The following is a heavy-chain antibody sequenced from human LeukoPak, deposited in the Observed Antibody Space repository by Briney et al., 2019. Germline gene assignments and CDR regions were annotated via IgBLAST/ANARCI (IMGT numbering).Heavy chain of an antibody. J-gene: IGHJ3*02. D-gene: IGHD3-16*02. Sequence: SVKVSCKASGGTFSSYAIGWVRQAPGQGLEWMGGIIPIFGTANYAQKFQGRVTITTDESTSTAYMELSSLRSEDTAVYYCARDIMITFGGVIVNSAFDIWGQGTMVTVSS. CDR1: GGTFSSYA. V-gene: IGHV1-69*05. CDR2: IIPIFGTA. CDR3: ARDIMITFGGVIVNSAFDI.